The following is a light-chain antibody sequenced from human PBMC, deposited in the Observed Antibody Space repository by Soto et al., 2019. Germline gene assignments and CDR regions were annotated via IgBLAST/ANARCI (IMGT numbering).Light chain of an antibody. J-gene: IGLJ3*02. Sequence: QSVLTQPPSASGTPGQRVTISCSGSSSNIGTSYVYWYQQLPGTAPKLLIYRDNQRPSGVPDRFSGSKSGTSASLAISGLRSEDEAHYYCAAWDDSLSGVFGGGTKVTVL. V-gene: IGLV1-47*01. CDR2: RDN. CDR1: SSNIGTSY. CDR3: AAWDDSLSGV.